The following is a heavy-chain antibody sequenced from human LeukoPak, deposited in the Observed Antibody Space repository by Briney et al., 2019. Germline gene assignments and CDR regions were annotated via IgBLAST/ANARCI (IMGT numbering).Heavy chain of an antibody. Sequence: ASVKVSCKASGGTFSSYAISWVRQAPGQGLEWMGWINPNSGGTNYAQKFQGRVTMTRDTSISTAYMELSRLRSDDTAVYYCARIDIVVVPAAPPVDYWGQGTLVTVSS. CDR1: GGTFSSYA. CDR2: INPNSGGT. J-gene: IGHJ4*02. D-gene: IGHD2-2*01. V-gene: IGHV1-2*02. CDR3: ARIDIVVVPAAPPVDY.